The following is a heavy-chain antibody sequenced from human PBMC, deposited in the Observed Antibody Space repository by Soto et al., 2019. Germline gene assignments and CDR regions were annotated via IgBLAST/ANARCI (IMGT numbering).Heavy chain of an antibody. CDR3: ARDLKRYYDSSGYGYYYYGMDV. V-gene: IGHV1-69*13. J-gene: IGHJ6*02. Sequence: GASVKVSSKASGGTFSSYAIRWVRQAPGQGLEWMGGIIPIFGTANYAQKFQGRVTITADESTTTAYMELSSRRSEDTAVYSCARDLKRYYDSSGYGYYYYGMDVWGHGTTVTVS. CDR1: GGTFSSYA. D-gene: IGHD3-22*01. CDR2: IIPIFGTA.